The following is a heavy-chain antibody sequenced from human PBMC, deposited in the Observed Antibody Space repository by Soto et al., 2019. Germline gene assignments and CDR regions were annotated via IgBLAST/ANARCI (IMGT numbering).Heavy chain of an antibody. CDR1: GGTFGTYT. D-gene: IGHD6-13*01. CDR2: FIPLLGIT. V-gene: IGHV1-69*02. Sequence: QVQLVQSGAEVRKPGSSVKVSCKASGGTFGTYTITWVRQAPGQGLEWMGRFIPLLGITNYAQKFQGRITISADRSKTTGYMELSSLRSEDTAVYYWGIALTDVYFWGQGTLITVSS. CDR3: GIALTDVYF. J-gene: IGHJ4*02.